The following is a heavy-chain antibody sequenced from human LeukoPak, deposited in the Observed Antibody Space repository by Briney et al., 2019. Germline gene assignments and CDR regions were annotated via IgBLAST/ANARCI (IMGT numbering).Heavy chain of an antibody. J-gene: IGHJ6*02. D-gene: IGHD4-17*01. Sequence: ASVKVSCKASGYTFTGYYMHWVRQAPGQGLEWMGWINPNSGGTNYAQKFQGRVTMTRDTSISTAYMELRRLRSDDTAVYYCAREKGNYGDYYYGMDVWGQGTTVTVSS. V-gene: IGHV1-2*02. CDR2: INPNSGGT. CDR3: AREKGNYGDYYYGMDV. CDR1: GYTFTGYY.